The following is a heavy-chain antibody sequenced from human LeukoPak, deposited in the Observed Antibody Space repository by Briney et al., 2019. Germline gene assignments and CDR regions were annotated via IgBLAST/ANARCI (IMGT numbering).Heavy chain of an antibody. CDR2: ISGSGGST. V-gene: IGHV3-23*01. Sequence: GGSLRLSCAASGFTFSSYAMSWVRQAPGKGLEWVSAISGSGGSTYYADSVKGRFTISRDNSKNSLYLQMNSLRAEDTAVYYCARDGGYNYGYSADYWGQGTLVTVSS. CDR3: ARDGGYNYGYSADY. CDR1: GFTFSSYA. J-gene: IGHJ4*02. D-gene: IGHD5-18*01.